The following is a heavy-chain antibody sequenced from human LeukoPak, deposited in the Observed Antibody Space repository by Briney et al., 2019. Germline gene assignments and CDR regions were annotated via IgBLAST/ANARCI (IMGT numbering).Heavy chain of an antibody. V-gene: IGHV3-7*01. J-gene: IGHJ3*02. CDR2: IKQDGSEK. CDR3: ARDVTRNSLDI. CDR1: GLTFSSFW. D-gene: IGHD2/OR15-2a*01. Sequence: GGSLRLSCAVSGLTFSSFWMSWVRQAPGKGLEWVANIKQDGSEKYYVDSVKGRFTISRDNAKNSVYLQMNSLRAEDTAVYYCARDVTRNSLDIWGQGTMVTVSS.